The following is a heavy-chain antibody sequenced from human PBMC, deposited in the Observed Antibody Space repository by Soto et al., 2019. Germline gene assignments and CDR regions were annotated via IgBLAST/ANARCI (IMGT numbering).Heavy chain of an antibody. V-gene: IGHV3-21*02. CDR1: GFIFTSYT. CDR2: ISSSSTNI. CDR3: ARGPLHYFDY. Sequence: EVQLVESGGGLVKPGGSLRLSCAASGFIFTSYTMNWVRRAPGKGLEWVSSISSSSTNIHYADSVKGRFTISRDNAKKSLYLQMNSLRAEDTAVYYCARGPLHYFDYWGQRTLVTVSS. J-gene: IGHJ4*02.